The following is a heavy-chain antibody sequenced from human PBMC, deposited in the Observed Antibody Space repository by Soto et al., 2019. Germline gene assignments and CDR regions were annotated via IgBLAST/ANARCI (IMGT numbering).Heavy chain of an antibody. Sequence: EVQLVQSGAEVKKPGESLRISCKGSGYSFNSYWISWVRQMPGKGLEWMGRIDLTDSYTNYSPSFQGHVTISADKSTSTAYLQWSSLKASDTAMYYCASALVGATTRGQGTLVTVSS. CDR3: ASALVGATT. CDR2: IDLTDSYT. V-gene: IGHV5-10-1*01. CDR1: GYSFNSYW. D-gene: IGHD1-26*01. J-gene: IGHJ4*02.